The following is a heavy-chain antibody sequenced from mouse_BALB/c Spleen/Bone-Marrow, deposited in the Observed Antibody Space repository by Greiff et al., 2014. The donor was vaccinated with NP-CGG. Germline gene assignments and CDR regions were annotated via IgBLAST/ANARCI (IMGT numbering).Heavy chain of an antibody. CDR2: IWVDGST. Sequence: VQLVESGPGLVAPSQSLSITCTVSGISLTSYGVSWVRQPPGKGLEWLGVIWVDGSTNYHSALISRLSISKDNSKSQVFLKLNSLQIDDTATYYCAKGPYYGYLYFDVWGAGTTVTVSP. CDR1: GISLTSYG. D-gene: IGHD1-2*01. CDR3: AKGPYYGYLYFDV. V-gene: IGHV2-3*01. J-gene: IGHJ1*01.